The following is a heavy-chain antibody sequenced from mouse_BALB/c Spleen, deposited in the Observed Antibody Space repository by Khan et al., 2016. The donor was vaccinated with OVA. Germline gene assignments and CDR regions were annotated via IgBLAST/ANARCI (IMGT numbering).Heavy chain of an antibody. CDR2: IYPGSDST. CDR3: TRAGWDGVAY. D-gene: IGHD4-1*01. J-gene: IGHJ3*01. Sequence: QVQLQQSGPELVKPGASVKMSCKASGYTFTDYVMNWVKQRNGQGIEWIGQIYPGSDSTYYNEKFKGKATLTADRSSSTAYMQLSNLTSEDSAVYFCTRAGWDGVAYWGQGTLVTVSA. V-gene: IGHV1-77*01. CDR1: GYTFTDYV.